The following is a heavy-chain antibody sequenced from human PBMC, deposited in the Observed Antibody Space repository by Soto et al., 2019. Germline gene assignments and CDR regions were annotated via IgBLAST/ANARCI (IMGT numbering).Heavy chain of an antibody. V-gene: IGHV4-4*07. CDR2: IYSSGGT. Sequence: SETLSLTCTVSGGAISGYYWTWVRQPAGKGLEWIGRIYSSGGTKYNPSLKSRVDMSLDMSKNQFSLRLSSVTAADTAVYYCARGQRFSDSFDPWGQGALVTVSS. J-gene: IGHJ5*02. D-gene: IGHD3-3*01. CDR1: GGAISGYY. CDR3: ARGQRFSDSFDP.